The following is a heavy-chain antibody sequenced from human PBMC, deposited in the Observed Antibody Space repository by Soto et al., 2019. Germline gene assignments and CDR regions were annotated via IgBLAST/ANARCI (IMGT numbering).Heavy chain of an antibody. CDR1: GYSFTGFY. CDR2: INPESGST. V-gene: IGHV1-2*02. D-gene: IGHD5-12*01. CDR3: ARQYIQMATSYLDY. J-gene: IGHJ4*02. Sequence: ASVKVSCKASGYSFTGFYMHWVRQAPGQGLEWMGYINPESGSTNYVQKFQGRITMTRDTSISTAYMELSRLSAGDTAIYYCARQYIQMATSYLDYWGQGALVTVSS.